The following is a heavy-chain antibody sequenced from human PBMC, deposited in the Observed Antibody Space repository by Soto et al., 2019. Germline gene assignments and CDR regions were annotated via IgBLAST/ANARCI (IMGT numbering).Heavy chain of an antibody. D-gene: IGHD1-1*01. CDR1: GGTFSSYA. CDR3: ARHSGLERGNYYYGMDV. V-gene: IGHV1-69*12. J-gene: IGHJ6*02. Sequence: QVQLVQSGAEVKKPGSSVKVSCKASGGTFSSYAISWVRQAPGQGLEWMGGIIPIFGTANYAQKFQGRVTSTADESTRTAYMELSSLRSEDTAVYYCARHSGLERGNYYYGMDVWGQGTTVTVSS. CDR2: IIPIFGTA.